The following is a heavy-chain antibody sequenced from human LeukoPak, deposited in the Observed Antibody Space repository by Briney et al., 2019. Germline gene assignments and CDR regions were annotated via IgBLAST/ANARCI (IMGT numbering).Heavy chain of an antibody. V-gene: IGHV4-31*03. CDR3: ARARQSSSYSYGPRGFYFDY. Sequence: PSETLSLTCTVSGGSISSGGYYWSWIRQHPGKGLEWTGYIYYSGSTYYNPSLKSRVTISVDTSKNQFSLKLSSVTAADTAVYYCARARQSSSYSYGPRGFYFDYWGQGTLVTVSS. J-gene: IGHJ4*02. CDR2: IYYSGST. CDR1: GGSISSGGYY. D-gene: IGHD5-18*01.